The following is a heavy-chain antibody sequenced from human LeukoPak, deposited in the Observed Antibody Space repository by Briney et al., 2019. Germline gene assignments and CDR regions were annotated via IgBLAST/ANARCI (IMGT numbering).Heavy chain of an antibody. D-gene: IGHD3-22*01. J-gene: IGHJ4*02. Sequence: SETLSLTCTVSGGSISSGGYYWSWIRQYPGKGLEWIGYIYYSGSTYCNPSLRSRVTISVDTSKNQFSLKLSSVTAADTAVYNCARGLRYDSSGYPYYFDYWGQGTLVTVSS. CDR2: IYYSGST. CDR3: ARGLRYDSSGYPYYFDY. V-gene: IGHV4-31*03. CDR1: GGSISSGGYY.